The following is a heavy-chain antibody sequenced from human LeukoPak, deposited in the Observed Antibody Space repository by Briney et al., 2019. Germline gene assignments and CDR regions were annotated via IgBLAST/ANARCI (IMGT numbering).Heavy chain of an antibody. CDR3: AKGIYSSGWSYFDY. V-gene: IGHV3-23*01. D-gene: IGHD6-19*01. CDR1: GITLSNYG. Sequence: GSLRLSCAVSGITLSNYGMSWVRQAPGKGLEWVSTLSGSGITTYYADSVKGRFTISRDNSKNTLYLQMNSLRAEDTAVYYCAKGIYSSGWSYFDYWGHGTLVTVSS. CDR2: LSGSGITT. J-gene: IGHJ4*01.